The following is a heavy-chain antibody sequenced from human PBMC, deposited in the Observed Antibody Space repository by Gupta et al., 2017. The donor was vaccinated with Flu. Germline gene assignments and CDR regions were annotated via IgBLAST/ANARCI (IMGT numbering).Heavy chain of an antibody. Sequence: QVQLQQWGAGLLKPSETLSLTCAVYGGYFSGYYWSWIRQPPGKGLEWIGEINHSGSTNYNPSLKSRVTISVDTSKNQFSLKLSSVTAADTAVYYCARGATTVTTGYYGMDVWGQGTTVTVSS. CDR1: GGYFSGYY. V-gene: IGHV4-34*01. CDR2: INHSGST. J-gene: IGHJ6*02. CDR3: ARGATTVTTGYYGMDV. D-gene: IGHD4-17*01.